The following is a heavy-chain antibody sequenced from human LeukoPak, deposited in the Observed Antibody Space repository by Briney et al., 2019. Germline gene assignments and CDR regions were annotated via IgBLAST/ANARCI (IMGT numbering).Heavy chain of an antibody. V-gene: IGHV3-23*01. D-gene: IGHD2-21*01. Sequence: PGGSLRLSCAASRFTFSNYAMSWVRQAPGKGLEWVSAISVSGGSTYYAESVKGRFSISRDNSKNTLYLQMDSLRGEDTAVYYCAKDFRIGYSAHFDYWGQGALVTVSS. CDR1: RFTFSNYA. CDR2: ISVSGGST. J-gene: IGHJ4*02. CDR3: AKDFRIGYSAHFDY.